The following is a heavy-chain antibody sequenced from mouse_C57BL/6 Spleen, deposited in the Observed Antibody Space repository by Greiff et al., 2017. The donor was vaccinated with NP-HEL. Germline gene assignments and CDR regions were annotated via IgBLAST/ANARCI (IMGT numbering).Heavy chain of an antibody. CDR3: TTGYYESPGKNYFDN. Sequence: EVQLQQSGAELVRPGASVKLSCTASGFNIKDYYMHWVKQRPEQGLEWIGRIDPEDGDTEYAPKFQGKATMTADTSSNTAYLQLSSLTSEDTAVYYCTTGYYESPGKNYFDNWGKGTTLTVSS. D-gene: IGHD1-1*01. CDR2: IDPEDGDT. CDR1: GFNIKDYY. J-gene: IGHJ2*01. V-gene: IGHV14-1*01.